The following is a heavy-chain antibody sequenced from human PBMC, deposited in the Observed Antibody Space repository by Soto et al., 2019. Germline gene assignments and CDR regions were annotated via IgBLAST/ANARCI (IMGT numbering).Heavy chain of an antibody. Sequence: QVQLVQSGAEVKTPGSSVKVSCKASGGTFSSYAINWVRQAPGQGLEWMGGIIPIFGTANYAQKFQGRVTITADESANIVYIQLSSLRSEDTALYFCVRAHLDVWGSDRYGAFDIWGQGTTVAVSS. V-gene: IGHV1-69*01. D-gene: IGHD3-16*02. CDR3: VRAHLDVWGSDRYGAFDI. J-gene: IGHJ3*02. CDR1: GGTFSSYA. CDR2: IIPIFGTA.